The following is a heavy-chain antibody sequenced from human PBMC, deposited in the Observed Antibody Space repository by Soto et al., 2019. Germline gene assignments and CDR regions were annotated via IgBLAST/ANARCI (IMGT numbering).Heavy chain of an antibody. CDR3: ARDIRGYSRAFDY. Sequence: PSETLSLTCTVSGDSVSSYSYYWTWIRQPPGKGLEWIGHIYSSGSTKYNPSLKSRVTISLDTSNNQFSLELTSVTAADTAIYYCARDIRGYSRAFDYWRQGTLVTVSS. CDR2: IYSSGST. J-gene: IGHJ4*02. V-gene: IGHV4-61*01. CDR1: GDSVSSYSYY. D-gene: IGHD5-18*01.